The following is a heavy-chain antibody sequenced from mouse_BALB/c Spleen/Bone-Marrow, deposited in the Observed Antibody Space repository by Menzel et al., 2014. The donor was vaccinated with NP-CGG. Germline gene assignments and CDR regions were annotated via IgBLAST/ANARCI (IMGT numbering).Heavy chain of an antibody. CDR1: GSSLTSFG. V-gene: IGHV2-9*02. J-gene: IGHJ2*01. Sequence: VKLQESGPDLVAPSQSLSITCTVSGSSLTSFGIHWVRQPPGKGLEWLGVIWAGGSTNYNSALMSRLSISKDNSKSQVFLKMNSQQTDDTAMYYCARSYYGYDRGYYFDYWGQGTTLTVSS. CDR3: ARSYYGYDRGYYFDY. D-gene: IGHD2-2*01. CDR2: IWAGGST.